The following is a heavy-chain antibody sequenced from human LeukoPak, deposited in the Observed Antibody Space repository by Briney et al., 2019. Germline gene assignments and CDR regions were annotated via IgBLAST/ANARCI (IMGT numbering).Heavy chain of an antibody. CDR1: GFSFISFS. Sequence: GGSLRLSCAVAGFSFISFSMGWVRQAPGEGLEWVSAIIGGGGSTYYADSVKGRFTIYRDNSKNTLYLQMNSLSAEDTAVYYCAIPPTICGVAPMDYWGQGTLVSVSS. J-gene: IGHJ4*02. V-gene: IGHV3-23*01. CDR2: IIGGGGST. CDR3: AIPPTICGVAPMDY. D-gene: IGHD3-3*01.